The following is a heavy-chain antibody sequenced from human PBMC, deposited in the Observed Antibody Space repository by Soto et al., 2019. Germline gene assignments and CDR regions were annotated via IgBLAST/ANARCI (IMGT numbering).Heavy chain of an antibody. J-gene: IGHJ6*02. D-gene: IGHD6-13*01. CDR3: AKDLVAAAVYYYYYGMDV. V-gene: IGHV3-23*01. CDR2: ISGSGGST. Sequence: GGSLRLSCAASGFTFSSYAMSWVRQAPGKGLEWVSAISGSGGSTYYADSVKGRFTISRDNSKNTLYLQMNSLRAEDTAVYYCAKDLVAAAVYYYYYGMDVWGQGTTVTVSS. CDR1: GFTFSSYA.